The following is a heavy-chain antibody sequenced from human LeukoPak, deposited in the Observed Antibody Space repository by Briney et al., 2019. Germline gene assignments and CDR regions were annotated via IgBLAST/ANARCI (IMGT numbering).Heavy chain of an antibody. CDR2: ISSSGSTI. J-gene: IGHJ4*02. CDR3: ARAVIATFDY. V-gene: IGHV3-48*03. D-gene: IGHD2/OR15-2a*01. Sequence: PGGSLRLSCAASGFTFSSYEMNWVRQAPGKGLEWVSYISSSGSTIYYANSVKGRFTISRDNAKNSLYLQMNSLRAEDTAVYYCARAVIATFDYWGQGTLVTVSS. CDR1: GFTFSSYE.